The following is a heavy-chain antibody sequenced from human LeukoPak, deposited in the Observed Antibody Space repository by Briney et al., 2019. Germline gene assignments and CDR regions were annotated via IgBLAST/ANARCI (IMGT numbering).Heavy chain of an antibody. Sequence: GGSLRLSCAASGLTFSNYAMSWVRQAPGKGLEWVSAISGSGGSTYYADSVKGRFTISRDNSKNTLYLQMNSLRAEDTAVYYCAKDSLLWFGGSGWFDPWGQGTLVTVSS. CDR1: GLTFSNYA. V-gene: IGHV3-23*01. CDR2: ISGSGGST. J-gene: IGHJ5*02. D-gene: IGHD3-10*01. CDR3: AKDSLLWFGGSGWFDP.